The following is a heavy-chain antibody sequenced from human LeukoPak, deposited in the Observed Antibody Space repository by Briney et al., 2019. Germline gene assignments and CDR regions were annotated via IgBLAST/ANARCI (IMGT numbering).Heavy chain of an antibody. D-gene: IGHD1-26*01. Sequence: ASVKVSCKASGYTFTGYYMHWVRQAPGQGLEWMGWINPNSGGTNYAQKFQGRVTMTRDTSISTAYMELSRLRSDDTAVYYCARDLRWELQGYDYWSQGTLVTVSS. CDR3: ARDLRWELQGYDY. CDR1: GYTFTGYY. V-gene: IGHV1-2*02. J-gene: IGHJ4*02. CDR2: INPNSGGT.